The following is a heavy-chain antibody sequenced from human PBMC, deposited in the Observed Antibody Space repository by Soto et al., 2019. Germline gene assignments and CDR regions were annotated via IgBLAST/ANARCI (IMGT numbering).Heavy chain of an antibody. CDR2: IYHTGNA. J-gene: IGHJ5*02. CDR3: ARDFFDSSDYTTNWFDP. Sequence: SETLSLTCSVSGDSISKSRFYWAWIRQAPGEGLEWIGSIYHTGNAYYNPSLKSRVTISVDTSKNQFSLKLTSVTAADAALYYCARDFFDSSDYTTNWFDPWGQGTLVTVSS. CDR1: GDSISKSRFY. D-gene: IGHD3-22*01. V-gene: IGHV4-39*01.